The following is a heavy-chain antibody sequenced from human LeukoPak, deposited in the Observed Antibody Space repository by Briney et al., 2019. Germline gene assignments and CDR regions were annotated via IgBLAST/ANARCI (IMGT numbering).Heavy chain of an antibody. CDR2: ISGSGGST. D-gene: IGHD2-8*01. CDR1: GFTFSSYA. CDR3: AKDSPEHIVLMLYASFGGYFDY. J-gene: IGHJ4*02. V-gene: IGHV3-23*01. Sequence: GGSLRLSCAASGFTFSSYAMSWVRQAPGKGLEWVSAISGSGGSTYYADSVKGRSTISRDNSKNTLYLQMNSLRAEDTAVYYCAKDSPEHIVLMLYASFGGYFDYWGQGTLVTVSS.